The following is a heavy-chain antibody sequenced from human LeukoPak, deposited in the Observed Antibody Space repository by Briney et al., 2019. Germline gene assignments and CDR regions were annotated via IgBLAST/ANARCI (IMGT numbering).Heavy chain of an antibody. CDR2: ITHSGST. J-gene: IGHJ3*02. CDR3: AGSPTVDAAFDI. D-gene: IGHD4-23*01. CDR1: GFTFSTYG. Sequence: SGGSLRLSCAASGFTFSTYGMTWVRQAPGKGLEWVSFITHSGSTYYADSVRGRFTVSRDNSRNTLALQMNSLRAEDTAVYYCAGSPTVDAAFDIWGQGTMVTVSS. V-gene: IGHV3-23*01.